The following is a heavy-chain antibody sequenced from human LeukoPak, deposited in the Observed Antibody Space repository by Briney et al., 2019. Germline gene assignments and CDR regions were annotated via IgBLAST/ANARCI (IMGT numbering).Heavy chain of an antibody. J-gene: IGHJ6*02. CDR3: ARRSMVRTVGYYYGMDV. D-gene: IGHD4/OR15-4a*01. CDR1: GGSISSDY. Sequence: SETLSLTCTVSGGSISSDYWSWIRQPPGKGLEWIGYIYYSGSTNYNPSLKSRATISVDTSKKQFSLKLSSVTAADTAVYYCARRSMVRTVGYYYGMDVWGQGTTVTVSS. V-gene: IGHV4-59*08. CDR2: IYYSGST.